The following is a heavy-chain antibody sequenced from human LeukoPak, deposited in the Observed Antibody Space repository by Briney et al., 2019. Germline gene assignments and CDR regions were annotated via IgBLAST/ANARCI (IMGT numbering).Heavy chain of an antibody. J-gene: IGHJ4*02. D-gene: IGHD5-12*01. CDR1: GFTFSSYS. CDR3: ARELGHSGYGPSPPGSDY. Sequence: GGSLRLSCAASGFTFSSYSMNWVRQAPGKGLEWASSISSSSSYIYYADSVKGRFTISRDNAKNSLYLQMNSLRAEDTAVYYCARELGHSGYGPSPPGSDYWGQGTLVTVSS. CDR2: ISSSSSYI. V-gene: IGHV3-21*01.